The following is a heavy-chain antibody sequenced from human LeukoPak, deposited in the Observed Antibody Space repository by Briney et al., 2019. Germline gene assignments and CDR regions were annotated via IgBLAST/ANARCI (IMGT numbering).Heavy chain of an antibody. CDR2: ISYDGSNK. J-gene: IGHJ4*02. D-gene: IGHD5-18*01. CDR3: AKDGANSYGLDY. Sequence: GGSLRLSCAASGFTFSSYGMHWVRQAPGKGLEWGAVISYDGSNKYYAASVKGRFTISRHNSNNTLYLQMNSPRAEDTAVYYCAKDGANSYGLDYWGQGTLVTVSS. CDR1: GFTFSSYG. V-gene: IGHV3-30*18.